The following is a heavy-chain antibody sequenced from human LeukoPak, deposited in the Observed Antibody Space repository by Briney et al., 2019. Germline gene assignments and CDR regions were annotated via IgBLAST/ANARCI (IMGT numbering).Heavy chain of an antibody. J-gene: IGHJ4*02. CDR3: ARLAGAVAGWFDY. V-gene: IGHV3-7*01. CDR1: GFTISSYW. D-gene: IGHD6-19*01. Sequence: GGSLRLSCAASGFTISSYWMSWFRQAPGKGLEWVADIKQDGGEKYYVDSVEGRFTISRDNAKNSLYLQMNSLSVEDTAVYYCARLAGAVAGWFDYWGQGTLVTVSS. CDR2: IKQDGGEK.